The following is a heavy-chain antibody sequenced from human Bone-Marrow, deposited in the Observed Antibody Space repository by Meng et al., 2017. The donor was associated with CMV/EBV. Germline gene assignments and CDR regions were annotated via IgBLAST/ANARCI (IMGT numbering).Heavy chain of an antibody. V-gene: IGHV1-2*02. CDR1: GYTFTGYY. CDR2: INPNSGGT. CDR3: AREGAARLFWFPNWFDP. Sequence: ASVKVSCKASGYTFTGYYMHWVRQAPGQGLEWMGWINPNSGGTNYAQKFQGRVTTTRDTSISTAYMELSRLRSDDTAVYYCAREGAARLFWFPNWFDPWGQGTLVTVSS. J-gene: IGHJ5*02. D-gene: IGHD6-6*01.